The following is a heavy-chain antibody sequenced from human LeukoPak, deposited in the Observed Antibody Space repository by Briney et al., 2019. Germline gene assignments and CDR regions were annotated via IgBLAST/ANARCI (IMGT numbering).Heavy chain of an antibody. J-gene: IGHJ4*02. CDR1: GFTFRTYA. Sequence: PGGSLRLSCGASGFTFRTYAMSWVRQAPGKGLEWVSGISDGGGRTFYAESVKGRFTVSRDNSKNTLYLRMSSLKASDTAMYYCARRSSGYYYVGYWGQGTLVTVSS. CDR3: ARRSSGYYYVGY. D-gene: IGHD3-22*01. CDR2: ISDGGGRT. V-gene: IGHV3-23*01.